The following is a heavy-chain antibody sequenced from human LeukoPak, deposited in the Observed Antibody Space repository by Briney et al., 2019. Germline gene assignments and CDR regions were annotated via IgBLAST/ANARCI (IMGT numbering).Heavy chain of an antibody. V-gene: IGHV1-69*13. D-gene: IGHD5-24*01. CDR2: IIPIFGTA. CDR3: ARPTVEMATTDALDI. CDR1: GGTFSSYA. Sequence: ASVKVSCKASGGTFSSYAISWVRQAPGQGLEWMGGIIPIFGTANYAQKFQGRVTITADESTSTAYMELSSLRFEDTAVYYCARPTVEMATTDALDIWGQGTMVTVSS. J-gene: IGHJ3*02.